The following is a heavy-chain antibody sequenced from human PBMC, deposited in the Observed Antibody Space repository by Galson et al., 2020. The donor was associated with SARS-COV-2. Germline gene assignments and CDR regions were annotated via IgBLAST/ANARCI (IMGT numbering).Heavy chain of an antibody. CDR3: ATWGSFGTEGPDY. J-gene: IGHJ4*02. CDR1: GFTFSSFA. D-gene: IGHD3-16*01. V-gene: IGHV3-23*01. Sequence: GGSLRLSCAVSGFTFSSFAMSWVRQPPGNGLEWVSAITGSGGSTYYADSVKGRFTISRDNSKNTLYLQMNSLRAEDTAVYYCATWGSFGTEGPDYWGQGTLVTVSS. CDR2: ITGSGGST.